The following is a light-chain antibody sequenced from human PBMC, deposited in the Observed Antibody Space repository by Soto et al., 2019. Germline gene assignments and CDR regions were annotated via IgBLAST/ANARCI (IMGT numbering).Light chain of an antibody. CDR1: SSNIGSNY. CDR2: INN. V-gene: IGLV1-47*02. CDR3: AAWDDSLSGVV. J-gene: IGLJ2*01. Sequence: QSVLTQPPSASGTPGQRVTISCSGSSSNIGSNYVYWYQQLPGTAPKLLIYINNQRPSGVPDRFSGSKSGTSASLAISGLRSDDEADYYCAAWDDSLSGVVFGGGTKLTVL.